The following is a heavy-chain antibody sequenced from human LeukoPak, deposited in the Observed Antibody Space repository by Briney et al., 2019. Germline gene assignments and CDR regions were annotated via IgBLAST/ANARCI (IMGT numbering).Heavy chain of an antibody. Sequence: RPGGSLRLSCAASGFTFSNAWMNWVRQAPGKGLEWVGRIKSKTDGGTTDYAAPVKGRFIISRDDSKNTLYLQMNSLNTEDTAVYYCTTRGSNDYPRHSDFYWGQGTLVTVSS. CDR1: GFTFSNAW. V-gene: IGHV3-15*07. J-gene: IGHJ4*02. CDR2: IKSKTDGGTT. CDR3: TTRGSNDYPRHSDFY. D-gene: IGHD4-11*01.